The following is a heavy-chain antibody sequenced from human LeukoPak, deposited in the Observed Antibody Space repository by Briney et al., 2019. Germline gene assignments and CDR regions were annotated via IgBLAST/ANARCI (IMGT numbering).Heavy chain of an antibody. V-gene: IGHV3-23*01. CDR1: GFTLSSYA. CDR2: ISGSGNYT. Sequence: PGGSLRLSCAASGFTLSSYAMNWVRQAPGKRLEWVSTISGSGNYTYYADSVKGRFSISRDNSKNTLYLQMNSLRAEDTAVYYCAKDLGALDTVVFFDSWGQGALLTVSS. D-gene: IGHD5-18*01. CDR3: AKDLGALDTVVFFDS. J-gene: IGHJ4*02.